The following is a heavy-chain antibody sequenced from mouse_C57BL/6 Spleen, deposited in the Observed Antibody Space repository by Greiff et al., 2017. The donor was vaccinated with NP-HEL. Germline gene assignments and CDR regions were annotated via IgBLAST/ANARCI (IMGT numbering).Heavy chain of an antibody. J-gene: IGHJ4*01. V-gene: IGHV1-69*01. D-gene: IGHD1-1*01. CDR2: IDPSDSYT. Sequence: VQLQQSGAELVMPGASVKLSCKASGYTFTSYWMHWVKQRPGQGLEWIGEIDPSDSYTNYNQKFKGKSTLTVDKSSSTADMQLSSLTSEDSAVYYCARSPYGSSYDAMDYWGQGTSVTVSS. CDR3: ARSPYGSSYDAMDY. CDR1: GYTFTSYW.